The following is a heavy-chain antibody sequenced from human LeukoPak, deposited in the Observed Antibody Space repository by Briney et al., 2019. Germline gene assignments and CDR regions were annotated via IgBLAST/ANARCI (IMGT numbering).Heavy chain of an antibody. D-gene: IGHD2-8*01. CDR2: IWYDGRNK. CDR3: AKSGYCTNGVCPHDAFDI. CDR1: GFTFCSSG. V-gene: IGHV3-33*06. J-gene: IGHJ3*02. Sequence: PGGSLRLSCAASGFTFCSSGMHWVRQAPGKGLEWVAMIWYDGRNKYYADSVKGRFTISRDNSKNTLYLQVNSLRAEDTAVYDCAKSGYCTNGVCPHDAFDIWGQGTMVTVSS.